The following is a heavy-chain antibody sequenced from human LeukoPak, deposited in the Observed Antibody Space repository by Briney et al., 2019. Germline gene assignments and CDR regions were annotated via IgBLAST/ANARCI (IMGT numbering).Heavy chain of an antibody. CDR3: ARGPSGYHNT. CDR1: GFSFSSYW. Sequence: GGSLRLSCTASGFSFSSYWMHWVRQVPGKGLVWVSRINSDGSNTNYADSVKGRFTISRDNAKNTLYLQMNSLRAEDTAVYYCARGPSGYHNTGGQGTLVTVSS. D-gene: IGHD5-12*01. J-gene: IGHJ4*02. CDR2: INSDGSNT. V-gene: IGHV3-74*01.